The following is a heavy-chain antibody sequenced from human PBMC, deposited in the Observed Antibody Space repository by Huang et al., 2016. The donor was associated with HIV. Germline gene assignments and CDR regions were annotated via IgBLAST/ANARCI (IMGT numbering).Heavy chain of an antibody. D-gene: IGHD2-8*02. CDR2: IRYDGSKT. J-gene: IGHJ4*02. Sequence: QVQLVESGGGAVQPGGSLRLSCTATGFTFSSFGMHWVRQRPGQGLAWLTFIRYDGSKTTYTDSVKGRFTISRDNSDNTLFLQMNTLTSDDTALYYCAKDEKQFCTGGSCHSSNIDSWGQGTLVTVSS. V-gene: IGHV3-30*02. CDR1: GFTFSSFG. CDR3: AKDEKQFCTGGSCHSSNIDS.